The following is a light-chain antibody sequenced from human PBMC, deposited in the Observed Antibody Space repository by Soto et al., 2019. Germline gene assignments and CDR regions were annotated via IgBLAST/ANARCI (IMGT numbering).Light chain of an antibody. CDR1: SSNIGAGYD. CDR2: GNS. J-gene: IGLJ3*02. Sequence: QSVLTQPPSVSGAPGQRVTISCTGSSSNIGAGYDVHWYQQLPGTAPKLLIYGNSNRPSGVPDRFSGSKSGTSASLAITGLQAEDEADYYSQSYDSSLSGSWVFGGRTKVTAL. CDR3: QSYDSSLSGSWV. V-gene: IGLV1-40*01.